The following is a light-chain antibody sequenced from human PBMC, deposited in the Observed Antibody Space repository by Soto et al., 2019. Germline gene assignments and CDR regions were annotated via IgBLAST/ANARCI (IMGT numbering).Light chain of an antibody. Sequence: EIVLTQSPATLSLSPGEIATLSFSASQSVSSYLAWYQQKPGQAPRLLIYDASNRATDIPARFSGSGSGTDLTLTISSLEPEDFAVYYCQQRSNWPQITFGQGTRLEIK. CDR3: QQRSNWPQIT. CDR2: DAS. CDR1: QSVSSY. V-gene: IGKV3-11*01. J-gene: IGKJ5*01.